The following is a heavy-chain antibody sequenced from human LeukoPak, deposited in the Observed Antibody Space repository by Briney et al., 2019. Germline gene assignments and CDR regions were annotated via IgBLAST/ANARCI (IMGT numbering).Heavy chain of an antibody. CDR2: INYSGST. CDR1: GGSFSGYY. CDR3: ARGGVVVVAATPFDY. D-gene: IGHD2-15*01. V-gene: IGHV4-34*01. Sequence: SETLSLTCAVYGGSFSGYYWSWIRQPPGKGLEWIGEINYSGSTNYNPSLKSRVTISVDTSKNQFSLKLSSVTAADTAVYYCARGGVVVVAATPFDYWGQGTLVTVSS. J-gene: IGHJ4*02.